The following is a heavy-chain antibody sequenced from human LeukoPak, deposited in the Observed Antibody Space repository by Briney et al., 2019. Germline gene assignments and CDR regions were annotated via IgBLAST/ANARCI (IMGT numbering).Heavy chain of an antibody. CDR2: IWRDGSNT. V-gene: IGHV3-33*01. J-gene: IGHJ1*01. CDR3: ARSEADLVVIAVAEKFQR. Sequence: GGSLRLSCAASGFTLSTYDFNWVRQAPGKGLEWVAFIWRDGSNTYYADSVKGRFTISRDSSKNTVYLQMNSLRADDTAVYYGARSEADLVVIAVAEKFQRWGQGSLVTVSS. D-gene: IGHD2-2*01. CDR1: GFTLSTYD.